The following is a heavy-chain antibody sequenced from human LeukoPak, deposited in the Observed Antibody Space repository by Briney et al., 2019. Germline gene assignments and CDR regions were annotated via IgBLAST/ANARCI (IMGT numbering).Heavy chain of an antibody. CDR1: GYPFTTYG. D-gene: IGHD6-19*01. CDR3: TRELGRDSSGWYRGRGRDWFDP. J-gene: IGHJ5*02. Sequence: GASVKVSCKASGYPFTTYGIDWVRQAPGQGLEWMGIINPSGGSTSYAQKFQSRVTMTRDTSTSTVYMELSSLRSEDTAVYYCTRELGRDSSGWYRGRGRDWFDPWGQGTLVTVSS. V-gene: IGHV1-46*01. CDR2: INPSGGST.